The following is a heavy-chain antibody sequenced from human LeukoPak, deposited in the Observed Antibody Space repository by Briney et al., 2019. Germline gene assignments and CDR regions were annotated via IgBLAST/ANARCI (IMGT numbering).Heavy chain of an antibody. CDR3: ARDNGVGATTVWFDP. V-gene: IGHV1-2*06. CDR1: GYTFTSYG. D-gene: IGHD1-26*01. Sequence: AASVKVSCKASGYTFTSYGISWVRQAPGQGLEWMGRIDPKSGDTNYAQKFQGRVTLTRDTSISTAYMELNRLRSDDTAVYYCARDNGVGATTVWFDPWGQGSLVTVSS. J-gene: IGHJ5*02. CDR2: IDPKSGDT.